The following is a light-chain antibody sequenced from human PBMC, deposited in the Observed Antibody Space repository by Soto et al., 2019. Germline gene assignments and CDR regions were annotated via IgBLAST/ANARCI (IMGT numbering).Light chain of an antibody. CDR2: DSS. J-gene: IGKJ5*01. Sequence: EIVMTQSPATLSVSLGDRDTLSGMSSQSVSIQLAWYQQKPGQAPRLLIYDSSNGATDIPARFSGSGSGTDLTLTISSLEPEDFAVYYCQQRSAWPPFTFGQGTRLDI. CDR1: QSVSIQ. CDR3: QQRSAWPPFT. V-gene: IGKV3-11*01.